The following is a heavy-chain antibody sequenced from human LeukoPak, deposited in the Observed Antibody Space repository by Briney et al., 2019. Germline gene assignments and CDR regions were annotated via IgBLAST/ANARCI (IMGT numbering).Heavy chain of an antibody. V-gene: IGHV2-70*04. D-gene: IGHD4-17*01. J-gene: IGHJ5*02. CDR2: IDWDDDK. CDR3: ARTNYGDYRKWFDP. CDR1: GFSLSTSGMR. Sequence: SGPTLVNPTQTLTLTCTFSGFSLSTSGMRVSWIRQPPGKALEWLARIDWDDDKFYSTSLKTRLTISKDASKNQVVLTMTNMDPVDTATYYCARTNYGDYRKWFDPWGQGTLVTVSS.